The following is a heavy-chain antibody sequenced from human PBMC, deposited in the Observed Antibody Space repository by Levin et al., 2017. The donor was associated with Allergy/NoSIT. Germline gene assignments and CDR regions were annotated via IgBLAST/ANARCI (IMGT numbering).Heavy chain of an antibody. CDR1: GFTVSSNY. V-gene: IGHV3-66*01. CDR2: IYSGGST. CDR3: AGHTAMVVDAFDI. Sequence: GESLKISCAASGFTVSSNYMSWVRQAPGKGLEWVSVIYSGGSTYYADSVKGRFTISRDNSKNTLYLQMNSLRAEDTAVYYCAGHTAMVVDAFDIWGQGTMVTVSS. J-gene: IGHJ3*02. D-gene: IGHD5-18*01.